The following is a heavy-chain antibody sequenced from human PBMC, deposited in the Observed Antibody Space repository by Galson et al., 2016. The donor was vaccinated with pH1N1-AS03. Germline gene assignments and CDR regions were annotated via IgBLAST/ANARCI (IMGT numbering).Heavy chain of an antibody. CDR1: GFTFSSHW. Sequence: GFTFSSHWMRWVRQAPGKGLECVANIKQDGSEQYYVDSVKGRFTISRDNAKNSLYLQMNSLRADDTAVYYCLRASDYWGQGTLVTVSS. CDR3: LRASDY. V-gene: IGHV3-7*01. J-gene: IGHJ4*02. CDR2: IKQDGSEQ.